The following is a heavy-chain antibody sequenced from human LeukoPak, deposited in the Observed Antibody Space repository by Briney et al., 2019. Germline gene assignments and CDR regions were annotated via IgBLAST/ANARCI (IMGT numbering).Heavy chain of an antibody. V-gene: IGHV4-59*08. J-gene: IGHJ6*03. CDR1: GGSISSYY. CDR2: IYYSGST. CDR3: ARGPEYMDV. Sequence: SETLSLTCTVSGGSISSYYWSWIRQPPGKGLEWIGYIYYSGSTNYNPSLKSRVTISVDTSKNQFSLMVSSLTAADTAVYFCARGPEYMDVWGKGTTVTVSS. D-gene: IGHD1-14*01.